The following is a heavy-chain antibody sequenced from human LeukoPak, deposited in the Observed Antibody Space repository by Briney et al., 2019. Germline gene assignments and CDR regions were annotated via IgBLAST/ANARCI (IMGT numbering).Heavy chain of an antibody. D-gene: IGHD3-10*01. CDR1: GFTFSTYA. J-gene: IGHJ4*02. CDR3: AKDRGYGSGREFDY. V-gene: IGHV3-23*01. CDR2: TSDNGANT. Sequence: GGSLRLSCAASGFTFSTYAMTWVRQGPGKGLEWVSTTSDNGANTYYTDSVRGRFTISRDNSKSTLYLQLNSLRAEDTAVYYCAKDRGYGSGREFDYWGQGTLVTVSS.